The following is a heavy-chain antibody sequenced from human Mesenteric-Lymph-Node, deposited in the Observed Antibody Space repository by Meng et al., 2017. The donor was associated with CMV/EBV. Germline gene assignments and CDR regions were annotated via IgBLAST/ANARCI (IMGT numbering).Heavy chain of an antibody. Sequence: GGSLRLSCAASGFTFSSYSMNWVRQAPGKGLEWVSSISSSSSYIYYADSVKGRFTISRDNSKNTLYLQMNSLRAEDTAVYYCARDRSTIAAAGTGPDYWGQGTLVTVSS. CDR3: ARDRSTIAAAGTGPDY. V-gene: IGHV3-21*01. CDR2: ISSSSSYI. D-gene: IGHD6-13*01. CDR1: GFTFSSYS. J-gene: IGHJ4*02.